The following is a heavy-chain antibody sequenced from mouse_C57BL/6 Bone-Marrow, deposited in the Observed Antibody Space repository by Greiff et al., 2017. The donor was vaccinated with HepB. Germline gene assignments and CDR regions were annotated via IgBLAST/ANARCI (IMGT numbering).Heavy chain of an antibody. CDR1: GYTFTSYG. J-gene: IGHJ3*01. D-gene: IGHD2-2*01. V-gene: IGHV1-81*01. CDR3: AGLRRGAWFAY. Sequence: VMLVESGAELARPGASVKLSCKASGYTFTSYGISWVKQRTGQGLEWIGEIYPRSGNTYYNEKFKGKATLTADKSSSTAYMELRSLTSEDSAVYFCAGLRRGAWFAYWGQGTLVTVSA. CDR2: IYPRSGNT.